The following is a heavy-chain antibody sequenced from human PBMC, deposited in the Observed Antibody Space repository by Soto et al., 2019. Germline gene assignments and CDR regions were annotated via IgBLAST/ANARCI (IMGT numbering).Heavy chain of an antibody. V-gene: IGHV4-61*01. Sequence: SETLSFTCSLSVDSVTSGRYYWSWIPQAPGKGMEWIGYIYHSGTTKYNPSLKSPVTISVDASKNQFSLKMNLVTAAETAMYYCARVSFDYDTSGYAVAWFDAWGQGTLVTVSS. CDR2: IYHSGTT. CDR1: VDSVTSGRYY. D-gene: IGHD3-22*01. CDR3: ARVSFDYDTSGYAVAWFDA. J-gene: IGHJ5*02.